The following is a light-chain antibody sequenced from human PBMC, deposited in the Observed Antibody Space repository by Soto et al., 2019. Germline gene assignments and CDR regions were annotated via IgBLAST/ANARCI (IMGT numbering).Light chain of an antibody. CDR3: CSYAGSSTFAFYV. J-gene: IGLJ1*01. Sequence: QSALTQPASVSGSPGQSITISCTGTSSDVGSYNLVSWYQQHPGKAPKLMIYEVSKRPSGVSNRFSGSKSGNTASLTISGLQAEDEADYYCCSYAGSSTFAFYVFGTGTKVTV. CDR2: EVS. CDR1: SSDVGSYNL. V-gene: IGLV2-23*02.